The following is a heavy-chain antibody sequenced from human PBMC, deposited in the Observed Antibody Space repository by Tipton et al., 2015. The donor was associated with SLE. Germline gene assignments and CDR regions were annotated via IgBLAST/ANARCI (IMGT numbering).Heavy chain of an antibody. CDR2: IRYDGGNK. Sequence: SLRLSCAASGFTFSNYGMHWVRQAPGKGLEWVAFIRYDGGNKYYADSVKGRFTISRDNSKNTLYLQMNSLRAEDTAVYYCARVLPPAAGTPIYYYYYGMDVWGQGTTVTVSS. D-gene: IGHD6-13*01. CDR1: GFTFSNYG. CDR3: ARVLPPAAGTPIYYYYYGMDV. J-gene: IGHJ6*02. V-gene: IGHV3-30*02.